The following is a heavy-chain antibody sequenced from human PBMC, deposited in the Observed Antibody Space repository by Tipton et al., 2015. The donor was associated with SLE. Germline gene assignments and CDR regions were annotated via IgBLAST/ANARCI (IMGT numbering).Heavy chain of an antibody. D-gene: IGHD4-17*01. CDR1: GGSFSGYY. CDR2: INHSGST. J-gene: IGHJ4*02. CDR3: ARGISYGDWFDF. V-gene: IGHV4-34*01. Sequence: TLSLTCAVYGGSFSGYYWSWIRQPPGKGLEWIGEINHSGSTNYNPSLKSRVIISVDTSKNQFSLKLSSMTAADTAVYYCARGISYGDWFDFWGQGTLVTVSS.